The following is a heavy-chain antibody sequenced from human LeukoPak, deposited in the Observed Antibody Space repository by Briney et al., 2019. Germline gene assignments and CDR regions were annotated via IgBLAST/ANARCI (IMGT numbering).Heavy chain of an antibody. V-gene: IGHV4-38-2*02. CDR2: IYHSGST. CDR1: GYSISSGYY. D-gene: IGHD2-15*01. Sequence: SSETLSLTCTVSGYSISSGYYWGWIRQPPGKGLEWIGSIYHSGSTYYNPSLKSRVTISVDTSKNQFSLKLSSVTAADTAVYYCARVVVVVAATLGWFDPWGQGTLVTVSS. J-gene: IGHJ5*02. CDR3: ARVVVVVAATLGWFDP.